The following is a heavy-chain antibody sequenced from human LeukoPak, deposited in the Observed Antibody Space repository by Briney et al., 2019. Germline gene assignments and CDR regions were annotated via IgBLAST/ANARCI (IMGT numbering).Heavy chain of an antibody. V-gene: IGHV1-69*01. CDR2: LIPIFGTA. Sequence: ASVKVSCKASGGTFSSYAISWVRQAPGQGLEWMGGLIPIFGTANYAQKFQGRVTITADESTSTAYMELSSLRSEDTAVYYCARGYCSSTSCYGGWFDPWGQGTLVTASS. CDR3: ARGYCSSTSCYGGWFDP. D-gene: IGHD2-2*01. CDR1: GGTFSSYA. J-gene: IGHJ5*02.